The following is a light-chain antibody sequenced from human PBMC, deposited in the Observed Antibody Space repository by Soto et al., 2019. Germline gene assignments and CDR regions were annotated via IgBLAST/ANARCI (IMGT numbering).Light chain of an antibody. V-gene: IGLV2-8*01. Sequence: QSVRTQPPSASGSPGQSVTISCTGTSSDVGGYDYVSWYQQHPGKAPKLMIYEVTIRPSGVSDRFSGSKSGNTASLTVSGLQAEDEADYYRSSYTGGNPSYVFGTGTKVTVL. CDR1: SSDVGGYDY. CDR3: SSYTGGNPSYV. J-gene: IGLJ1*01. CDR2: EVT.